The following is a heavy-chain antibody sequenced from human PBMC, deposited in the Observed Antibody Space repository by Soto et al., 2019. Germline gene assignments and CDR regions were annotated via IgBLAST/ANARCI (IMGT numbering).Heavy chain of an antibody. V-gene: IGHV1-3*01. CDR2: INAGNGNT. CDR3: ATGVPLVGATGSHWFDP. D-gene: IGHD1-26*01. Sequence: ALVTVSCKASGYTFTNYGMHCVRQAPGQRLESMGWINAGNGNTKYSQKFQGRVTITRDTSASKAYMELSSLRAEDTAVYYCATGVPLVGATGSHWFDPWGQGTLVTVSS. CDR1: GYTFTNYG. J-gene: IGHJ5*02.